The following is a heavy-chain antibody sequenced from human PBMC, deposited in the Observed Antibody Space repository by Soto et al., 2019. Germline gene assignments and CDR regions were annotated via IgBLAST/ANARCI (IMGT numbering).Heavy chain of an antibody. J-gene: IGHJ6*02. CDR3: ARLEKWYYNYYGLDV. V-gene: IGHV5-10-1*01. D-gene: IGHD1-26*01. Sequence: GESLKISCQGSGYSFTTYWISWVRQMPGKGLEWMGKIDPADSSTNYSPSFQGHITISVDRSINTAHLQFSSLKAADTAVYYGARLEKWYYNYYGLDVWGQGTMVTVS. CDR2: IDPADSST. CDR1: GYSFTTYW.